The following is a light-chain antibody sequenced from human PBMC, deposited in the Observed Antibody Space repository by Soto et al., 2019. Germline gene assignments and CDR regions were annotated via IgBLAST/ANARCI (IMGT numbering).Light chain of an antibody. CDR3: AVWDDRLSAVV. J-gene: IGLJ2*01. Sequence: QSVLTQPPSASGTPGQRVTISCSGSSSNIGSNTVNWYQQLPGTAPKLLIYSNDQRPSGVPDRFSGSKSGTSASLAISGLQSEDEADYYCAVWDDRLSAVVFGGGSKVTVL. V-gene: IGLV1-44*01. CDR1: SSNIGSNT. CDR2: SND.